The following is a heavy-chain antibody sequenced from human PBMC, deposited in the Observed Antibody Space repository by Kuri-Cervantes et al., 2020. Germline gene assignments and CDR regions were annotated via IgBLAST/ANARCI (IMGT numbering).Heavy chain of an antibody. Sequence: GESLKISCAASGFTFSNFVMHWVRQDPGKGLEWVALISDDGSKRYFADSVKDRFIISRDNSKNTVYLQMNSLRAEDTAVYYCARGGEYSGYDTWPGYWGQGTLVTVSS. D-gene: IGHD5-12*01. V-gene: IGHV3-30*03. CDR3: ARGGEYSGYDTWPGY. CDR1: GFTFSNFV. J-gene: IGHJ4*02. CDR2: ISDDGSKR.